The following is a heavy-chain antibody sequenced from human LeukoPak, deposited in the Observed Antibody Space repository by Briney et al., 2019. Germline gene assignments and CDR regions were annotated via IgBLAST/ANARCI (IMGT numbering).Heavy chain of an antibody. D-gene: IGHD3-22*01. CDR1: GFSLSTCGIC. Sequence: GSGPTLVNPTQTLTLTCTFSGFSLSTCGICVSWIRQPPGKALEWLARIDWDDDKFYSTSLKTRLTISKDTSKNQVVLTMTNMDPVDTATYYCARIRDYNSGYYYYFDYWGQGTLVTVSS. CDR3: ARIRDYNSGYYYYFDY. V-gene: IGHV2-70*17. J-gene: IGHJ4*02. CDR2: IDWDDDK.